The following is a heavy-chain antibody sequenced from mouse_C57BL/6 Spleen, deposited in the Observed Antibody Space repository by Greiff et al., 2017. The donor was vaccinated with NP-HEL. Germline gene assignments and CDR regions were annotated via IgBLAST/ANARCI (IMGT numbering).Heavy chain of an antibody. CDR3: AVPSFPYYGRSYGAMDY. CDR1: GYTFTSYW. V-gene: IGHV1-69*01. D-gene: IGHD1-1*01. Sequence: QVQLQQPGAELVMPGASVKLSCKASGYTFTSYWMHWVKQRPGQGLEWIGEIDPSDSYTNYNQKFKGKSTLTVDKSSSTAYMQLSSLTSEDSAVYYCAVPSFPYYGRSYGAMDYWGQGTSVTVSS. J-gene: IGHJ4*01. CDR2: IDPSDSYT.